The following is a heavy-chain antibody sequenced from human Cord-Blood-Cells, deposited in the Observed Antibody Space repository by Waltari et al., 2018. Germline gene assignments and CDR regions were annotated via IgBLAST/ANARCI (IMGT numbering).Heavy chain of an antibody. Sequence: QVQLQPWGAGLLKPSETLSLTCAVYGGSFSGYYWSWIRQPPGKGLEWIGEINHSGSTNYNPSLKSRVTISVDTSKNQFSLKLSSVTAADTAVYYCARGVRGYDYFDYWGQGTLVTVSS. CDR1: GGSFSGYY. V-gene: IGHV4-34*01. CDR3: ARGVRGYDYFDY. J-gene: IGHJ4*02. CDR2: INHSGST. D-gene: IGHD5-12*01.